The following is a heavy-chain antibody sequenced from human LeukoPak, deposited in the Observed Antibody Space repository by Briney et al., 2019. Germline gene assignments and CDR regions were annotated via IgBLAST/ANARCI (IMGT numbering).Heavy chain of an antibody. J-gene: IGHJ4*02. V-gene: IGHV1-3*01. D-gene: IGHD5-18*01. Sequence: GASVKVSCKASGYTFTSYAMHWVRQAPGQRLEWMGWINAGNGNTKYSQKFQGRVTITRDTSASTVYMELSSLRSEDTAVYYCAREIYSYGYNFDYWGQGTLVTVSP. CDR1: GYTFTSYA. CDR3: AREIYSYGYNFDY. CDR2: INAGNGNT.